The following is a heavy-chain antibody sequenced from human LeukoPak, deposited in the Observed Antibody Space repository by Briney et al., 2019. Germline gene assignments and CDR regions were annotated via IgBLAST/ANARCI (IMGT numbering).Heavy chain of an antibody. CDR3: ARDRGERGSSWSLPAHGFDI. CDR2: IVPIFGTT. D-gene: IGHD6-13*01. Sequence: ASVKVSCKASGGTFSSYAINWVRQAPGQGLEWMGRIVPIFGTTNYAQKLQGRVTITTDESTSTAYMELSSLRSEDTAVYYCARDRGERGSSWSLPAHGFDIWGQGTMVTVSS. CDR1: GGTFSSYA. J-gene: IGHJ3*02. V-gene: IGHV1-69*05.